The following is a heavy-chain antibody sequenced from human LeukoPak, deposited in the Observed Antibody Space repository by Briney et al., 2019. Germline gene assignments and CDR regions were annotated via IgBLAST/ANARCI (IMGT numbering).Heavy chain of an antibody. V-gene: IGHV4-34*01. Sequence: PSETLSLTCAVDGGSFSGYYWSWIRQPPGKGLEWIGEINHSGSTNYNPSLKSRVTISVDTSKNQFSLKLSSVTAADTAVYYCARDRYFDWLEFDYWGQGTLVTVSS. D-gene: IGHD3-9*01. CDR3: ARDRYFDWLEFDY. CDR2: INHSGST. J-gene: IGHJ4*02. CDR1: GGSFSGYY.